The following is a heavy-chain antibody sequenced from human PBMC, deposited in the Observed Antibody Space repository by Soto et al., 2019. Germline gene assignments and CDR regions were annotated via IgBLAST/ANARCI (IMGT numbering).Heavy chain of an antibody. CDR3: ARESGGATATLDYYYFYMDV. CDR2: INPNGGVT. J-gene: IGHJ6*03. V-gene: IGHV1-2*04. D-gene: IGHD5-12*01. CDR1: GDTFNDYY. Sequence: QVQLVQSGAEVKKPGASVTVSCRSSGDTFNDYYIHWVRQAPGQGLEWMGWINPNGGVTKYAQKFQGWVSMTRDTYIRTVYMHLSRLRSDDTAVYYCARESGGATATLDYYYFYMDVWGTGTTVTVSS.